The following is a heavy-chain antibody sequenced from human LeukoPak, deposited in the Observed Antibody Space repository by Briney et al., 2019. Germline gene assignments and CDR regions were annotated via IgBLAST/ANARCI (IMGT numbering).Heavy chain of an antibody. J-gene: IGHJ6*03. V-gene: IGHV3-48*03. CDR3: ARKGSNYYYMDF. Sequence: PGGSLRLSCAPSGFTFRTYEMNWVRQAPGRGLEWVSYISSSGTIIYYADSVKGRFTISRDIAKSSVYLQMNSLRAEDTAVHYCARKGSNYYYMDFWGKGTTVTISS. D-gene: IGHD3-10*01. CDR1: GFTFRTYE. CDR2: ISSSGTII.